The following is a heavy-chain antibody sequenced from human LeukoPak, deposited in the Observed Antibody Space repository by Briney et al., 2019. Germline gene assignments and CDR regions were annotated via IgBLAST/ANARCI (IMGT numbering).Heavy chain of an antibody. CDR3: ARRGGTTGSYGANYYYYYGKDV. D-gene: IGHD3-10*01. CDR2: INPNSGGT. V-gene: IGHV1-2*02. J-gene: IGHJ6*02. CDR1: GYTFTGYY. Sequence: WASVKVSCKASGYTFTGYYMHWVRQAPGQGLEWMGWINPNSGGTNYAQKFQGRVTMTRDTSISTAYMELSRLRSDDTAAYYCARRGGTTGSYGANYYYYYGKDVWSQGTTVTVSS.